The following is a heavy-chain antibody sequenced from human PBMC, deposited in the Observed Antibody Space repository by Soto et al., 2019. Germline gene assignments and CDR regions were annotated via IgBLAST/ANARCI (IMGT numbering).Heavy chain of an antibody. CDR3: ARSSNSIAAAGTGFDY. CDR1: GFTVSSNY. Sequence: GGSLRLSCAASGFTVSSNYMSWVRQAPGKGLEWVSVIYSGGSTYYADSVKGRFTISRDNSKNTLYLQMNSLRAEDTAVYYCARSSNSIAAAGTGFDYWGQRTLVTVS. D-gene: IGHD6-13*01. V-gene: IGHV3-53*01. CDR2: IYSGGST. J-gene: IGHJ4*02.